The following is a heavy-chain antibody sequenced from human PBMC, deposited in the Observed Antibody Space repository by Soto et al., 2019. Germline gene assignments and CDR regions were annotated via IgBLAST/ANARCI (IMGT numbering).Heavy chain of an antibody. Sequence: ASVKVSCKASGGTFSSYTISWVRQAPGQGLEWMGRIIPILGIANYAQKFQGRVTITADKSTSTAYMELSSLRSEDTAVYYCARDRGNYAGDYFDYWGQGTLVTVSS. CDR1: GGTFSSYT. CDR3: ARDRGNYAGDYFDY. J-gene: IGHJ4*02. D-gene: IGHD3-16*01. CDR2: IIPILGIA. V-gene: IGHV1-69*04.